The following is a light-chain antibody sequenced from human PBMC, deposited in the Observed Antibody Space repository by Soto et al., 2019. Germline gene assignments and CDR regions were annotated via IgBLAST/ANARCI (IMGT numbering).Light chain of an antibody. J-gene: IGLJ3*02. CDR3: CSYAITSTWV. CDR1: SSDVGSYNL. CDR2: DVS. V-gene: IGLV2-23*02. Sequence: QSALTQPASVSGSPGQSITISCTGTSSDVGSYNLVSWYQQHPGKAPKIMIYDVSRRPSGVSHRFSGSKSGNTASLTISGLQAEDEADYYCCSYAITSTWVFGGGTKLTVL.